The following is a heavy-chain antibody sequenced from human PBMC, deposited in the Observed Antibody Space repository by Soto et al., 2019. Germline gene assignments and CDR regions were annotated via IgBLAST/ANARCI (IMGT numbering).Heavy chain of an antibody. J-gene: IGHJ6*03. CDR1: GYSFTSYW. CDR2: IYPGDSDT. V-gene: IGHV5-51*01. CDR3: ARLGLVPAAISHYSYYMDV. Sequence: GESLKISCKGSGYSFTSYWIGWVRQMLGKVLEWMGIIYPGDSDTRYSPSFQGQVTISADKSISTAYLQWSSLKASDTAMYYCARLGLVPAAISHYSYYMDVWGKGTTVNVSS. D-gene: IGHD2-2*01.